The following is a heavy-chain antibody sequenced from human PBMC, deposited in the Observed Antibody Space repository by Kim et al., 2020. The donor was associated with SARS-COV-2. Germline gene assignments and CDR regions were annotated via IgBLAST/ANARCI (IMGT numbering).Heavy chain of an antibody. CDR1: GYSFTNYR. CDR2: INPANSDA. Sequence: GESLKISCKGSGYSFTNYRIGWVRQVPGKGLEWMGIINPANSDATYSPSFQGQVTISADKSITTAYLQWSSLKASDTAIYYCARRFVVATIEYNWFDPWGQGTLVTVSS. J-gene: IGHJ5*02. D-gene: IGHD1-26*01. CDR3: ARRFVVATIEYNWFDP. V-gene: IGHV5-51*01.